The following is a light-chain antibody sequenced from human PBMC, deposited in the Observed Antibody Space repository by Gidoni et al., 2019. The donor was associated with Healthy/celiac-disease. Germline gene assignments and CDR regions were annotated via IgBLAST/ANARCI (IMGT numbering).Light chain of an antibody. CDR2: GAS. Sequence: ATLYCRASQSVSSSYLAWYQQKPGQAPRLLIYGASSRATGIPDRFSGSGSGTDFTLTISRLEPEDFAVYYCQQYGSSRFTFGPGTKVEIK. J-gene: IGKJ3*01. CDR1: QSVSSSY. V-gene: IGKV3-20*01. CDR3: QQYGSSRFT.